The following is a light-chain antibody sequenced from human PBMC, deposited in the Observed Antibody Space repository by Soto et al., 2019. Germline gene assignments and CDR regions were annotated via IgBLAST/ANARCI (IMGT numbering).Light chain of an antibody. CDR2: EVS. J-gene: IGLJ2*01. CDR3: SSYTSTSTIL. V-gene: IGLV2-14*01. Sequence: QSALTQPASVSGSPGQSITISCTGTSSDVGAYNLVSWYQHHPGKAPKFMLYEVSYRPSGVSNRFSGSKSGTTASLTISGLQAEDEADYYCSSYTSTSTILFGGGTKVTVL. CDR1: SSDVGAYNL.